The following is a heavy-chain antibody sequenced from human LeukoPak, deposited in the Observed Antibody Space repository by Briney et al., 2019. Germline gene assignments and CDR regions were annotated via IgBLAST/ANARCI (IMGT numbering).Heavy chain of an antibody. D-gene: IGHD3-3*01. CDR3: ARDTDFWSAYRIDY. J-gene: IGHJ4*02. CDR2: IYYSGNT. Sequence: SETLSLTCTVSGGSISNYCWSWIRQPPGKGLEWIGYIYYSGNTNYNPSLKSRLTILVDTSKNQFSLKLTSVTAADTAVYYCARDTDFWSAYRIDYWGQGTLVTVSS. V-gene: IGHV4-59*01. CDR1: GGSISNYC.